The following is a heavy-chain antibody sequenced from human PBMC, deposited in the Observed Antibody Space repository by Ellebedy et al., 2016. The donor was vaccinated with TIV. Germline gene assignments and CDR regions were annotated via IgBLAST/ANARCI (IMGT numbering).Heavy chain of an antibody. CDR3: VTRGYSGYDYFDY. J-gene: IGHJ4*02. CDR1: GYSFIGYY. Sequence: ASVKVSXXASGYSFIGYYMHWVRQAPGQGLEWRGWINPNNGGTNSAQKFQGRVTMTRDASISTAYMELSRLRSDDTAVYYCVTRGYSGYDYFDYWGQGTLVTVSS. D-gene: IGHD5-12*01. CDR2: INPNNGGT. V-gene: IGHV1-2*02.